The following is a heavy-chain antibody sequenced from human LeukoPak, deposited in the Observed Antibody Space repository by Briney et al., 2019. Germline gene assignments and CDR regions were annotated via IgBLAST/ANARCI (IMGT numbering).Heavy chain of an antibody. CDR1: GGSISSGGYY. CDR2: IYYSGST. V-gene: IGHV4-31*03. CDR3: ARVHNRIFYDSSGYSPNAFDI. Sequence: PSQTLSLTCTVSGGSISSGGYYWSWIRQHPGKGLEWIGYIYYSGSTYYNPSLKSRVTISVDTSKNQFSLKLSFVTAADTAVYYCARVHNRIFYDSSGYSPNAFDIWGQGTMVTVSS. D-gene: IGHD3-22*01. J-gene: IGHJ3*02.